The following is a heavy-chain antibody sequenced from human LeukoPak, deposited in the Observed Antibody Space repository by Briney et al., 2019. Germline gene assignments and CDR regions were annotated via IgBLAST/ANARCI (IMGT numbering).Heavy chain of an antibody. V-gene: IGHV4-34*01. CDR2: INHSGST. CDR1: GGSFSGYY. J-gene: IGHJ6*02. CDR3: ARDSGSYFIARPYYYYYGMAV. Sequence: SETLSLTCAVYGGSFSGYYWSWIRQPPEKGLEWIGEINHSGSTNYNPSLKSRVTISVDTSKNQFSLKLSSVTAADTAVYYCARDSGSYFIARPYYYYYGMAVWGQGTTVTVSS. D-gene: IGHD1-26*01.